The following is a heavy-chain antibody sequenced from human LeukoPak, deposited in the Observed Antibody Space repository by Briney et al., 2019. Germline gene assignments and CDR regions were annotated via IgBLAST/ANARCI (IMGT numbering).Heavy chain of an antibody. V-gene: IGHV4-34*01. CDR2: INHSGST. D-gene: IGHD5-12*01. J-gene: IGHJ4*02. CDR3: ARGGVYGGYEAHSYHDY. CDR1: GGSFSGYY. Sequence: PSETLSLTCAVYGGSFSGYYWSLIRQPPGKGLEWIGEINHSGSTNYNPSLKSRVTISVDTSKNQFSLRLSSVTAADTAVYYCARGGVYGGYEAHSYHDYWGQGTLVTVSS.